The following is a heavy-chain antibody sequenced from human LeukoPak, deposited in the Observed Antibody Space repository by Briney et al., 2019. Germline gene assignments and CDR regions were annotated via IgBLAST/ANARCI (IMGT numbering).Heavy chain of an antibody. V-gene: IGHV3-9*01. Sequence: GRSLRLSCAASGFTFDDYAMHWVRHAPGKGLEWVSGISWNSGSIGYADSVKGRFTISRDNAKSSLYLQMNSLRAEDTALYYCAKDIRQWLEYYFDYWGQGTLVTVSS. CDR2: ISWNSGSI. CDR1: GFTFDDYA. J-gene: IGHJ4*02. D-gene: IGHD6-19*01. CDR3: AKDIRQWLEYYFDY.